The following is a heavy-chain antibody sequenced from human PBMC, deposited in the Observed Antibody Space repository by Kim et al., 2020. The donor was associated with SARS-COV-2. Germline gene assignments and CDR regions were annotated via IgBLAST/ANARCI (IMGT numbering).Heavy chain of an antibody. CDR2: INHSGST. Sequence: SETLSLTCAVYGGSFSGYYWSWIRQPPGKGLEWIGEINHSGSTNYNPSLKSRVTISVDTSKNQFSLKLSSVTAADTAVYYCARGRNAGYFDLWGRGTLVTVSS. J-gene: IGHJ2*01. V-gene: IGHV4-34*01. D-gene: IGHD4-4*01. CDR1: GGSFSGYY. CDR3: ARGRNAGYFDL.